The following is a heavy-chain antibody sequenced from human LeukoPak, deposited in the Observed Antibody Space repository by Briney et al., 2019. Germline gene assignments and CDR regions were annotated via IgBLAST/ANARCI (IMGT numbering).Heavy chain of an antibody. V-gene: IGHV1-69*04. CDR1: GGTFSSYA. D-gene: IGHD2-21*02. J-gene: IGHJ2*01. CDR2: IIPILGIP. Sequence: SVKVSCKASGGTFSSYAISWVRQAPGQGLEWMGRIIPILGIPNYAQKSQGRVTITADKSTTTAYMELSSLRSEDTAVYYCATEAIVVVTARDYWYFDLWGRGTLVTVSS. CDR3: ATEAIVVVTARDYWYFDL.